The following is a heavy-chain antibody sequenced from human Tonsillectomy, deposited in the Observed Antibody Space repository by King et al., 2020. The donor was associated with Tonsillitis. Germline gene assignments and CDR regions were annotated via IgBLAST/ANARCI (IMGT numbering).Heavy chain of an antibody. CDR3: ASAGRGWXXSWXSXXXXGXXX. D-gene: IGHD6-13*01. V-gene: IGHV4-34*01. CDR1: GGSFSGYY. J-gene: IGHJ6*02. CDR2: INHSGST. Sequence: VQLQQWGAGLLKPSETLSLTCAVYGGSFSGYYWSWIRQPPGKGLEWIGEINHSGSTNYNPSLKSRVTISVDTSKNQFSLKLSSVTAADTAVYYCASAGRGWXXSWXSXXXXGXXXXGQGXXVTVSS.